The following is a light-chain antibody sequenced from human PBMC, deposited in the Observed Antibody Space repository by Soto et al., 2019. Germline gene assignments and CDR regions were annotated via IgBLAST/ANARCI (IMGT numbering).Light chain of an antibody. Sequence: QSALTQPASVSGSPGQSITISCTGSSSDVGGYNYVSWYQQHPGKAPKLMIFEVIYRPSGVSNRFSGSKSGNTASLTISGLQAEDEADYSCQSFDTSLGRSVFGGGTKVTVL. J-gene: IGLJ2*01. CDR3: QSFDTSLGRSV. V-gene: IGLV2-14*01. CDR2: EVI. CDR1: SSDVGGYNY.